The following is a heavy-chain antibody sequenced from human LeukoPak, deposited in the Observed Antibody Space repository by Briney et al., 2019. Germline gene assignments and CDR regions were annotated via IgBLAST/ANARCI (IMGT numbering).Heavy chain of an antibody. CDR2: IYHSGST. V-gene: IGHV4-59*01. CDR3: ARGGAARLHFQN. J-gene: IGHJ1*01. Sequence: PSETLSLTCTVSGGSISTYYWNWIRQRPGKGLVWIGYIYHSGSTNYNPSLQSRVTISVDTSKNQFSLNLNSVTAADTAVYYCARGGAARLHFQNWGQGTLVTVSS. CDR1: GGSISTYY. D-gene: IGHD6-6*01.